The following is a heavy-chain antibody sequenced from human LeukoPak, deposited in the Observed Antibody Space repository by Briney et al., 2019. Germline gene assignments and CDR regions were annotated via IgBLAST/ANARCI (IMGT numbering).Heavy chain of an antibody. D-gene: IGHD3-3*01. CDR3: ARVDFWSGYWYFDY. Sequence: GSLRLSCAASGFTFSSYSMNWVRQPPGKGLEWIGEINHSGSTYYNPSLKSRVTISVDRSKNQFSLKLSSVTAADTAVYYCARVDFWSGYWYFDYWGQGTLVTVSS. V-gene: IGHV4-34*01. J-gene: IGHJ4*02. CDR1: GFTFSSYS. CDR2: INHSGST.